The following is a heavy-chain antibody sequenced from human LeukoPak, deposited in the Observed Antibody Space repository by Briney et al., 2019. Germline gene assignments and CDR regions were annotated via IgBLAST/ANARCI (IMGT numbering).Heavy chain of an antibody. V-gene: IGHV4-34*01. Sequence: SETLSLTCAVYGGSFSGYYWSWIRQPPGKGLEWIGEINHGGSTNYNPSLKSRVTISVDTSKNQFSLKLSSVTAADTAVYYCARGSYDYVWGSYRFFDYWGQGTLVTVSS. CDR1: GGSFSGYY. D-gene: IGHD3-16*02. CDR2: INHGGST. J-gene: IGHJ4*02. CDR3: ARGSYDYVWGSYRFFDY.